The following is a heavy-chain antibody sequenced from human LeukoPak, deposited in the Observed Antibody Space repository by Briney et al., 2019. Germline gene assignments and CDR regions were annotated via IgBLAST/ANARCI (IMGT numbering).Heavy chain of an antibody. V-gene: IGHV3-23*01. CDR2: ISGSGGST. Sequence: GGSLRLSWAASGFTSSSYAMSWVRQAPGKGLEWVSAISGSGGSTYYADSVKGRFTISRDNSKNTLYLQMNSLRAEDTAVYYCAKISGGIVLMVYASYYFDYWGQGTLVTVSS. CDR1: GFTSSSYA. CDR3: AKISGGIVLMVYASYYFDY. D-gene: IGHD2-8*01. J-gene: IGHJ4*02.